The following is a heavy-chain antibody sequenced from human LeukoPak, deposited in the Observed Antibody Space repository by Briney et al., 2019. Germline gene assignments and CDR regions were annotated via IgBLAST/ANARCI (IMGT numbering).Heavy chain of an antibody. Sequence: PGGSLRLSCAASGFTFSSYAMHWARQAPGKGLEWVAVISYDGSNKYYADSVKGRFTISRDNAKNTLYLQMNRLRAEDTAVYYCARGAYYYETSGYYYGGYFDYWGQGTLVTVSS. D-gene: IGHD3-22*01. V-gene: IGHV3-30*04. CDR2: ISYDGSNK. CDR3: ARGAYYYETSGYYYGGYFDY. J-gene: IGHJ4*02. CDR1: GFTFSSYA.